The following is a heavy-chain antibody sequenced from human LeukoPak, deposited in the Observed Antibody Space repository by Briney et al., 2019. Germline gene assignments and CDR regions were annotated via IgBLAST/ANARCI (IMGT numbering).Heavy chain of an antibody. J-gene: IGHJ6*02. CDR2: IYSGGST. CDR3: ASGSYHYYYYGMDV. V-gene: IGHV3-53*04. D-gene: IGHD1-26*01. Sequence: SGGSLRLSCAASGFTVSGNYMSWVRQAPGKGLEWVSVIYSGGSTYYADSVKGRFTISRHNSKNTLYLQMNSLRAEDTAVYYCASGSYHYYYYGMDVWGQGTTVTVSS. CDR1: GFTVSGNY.